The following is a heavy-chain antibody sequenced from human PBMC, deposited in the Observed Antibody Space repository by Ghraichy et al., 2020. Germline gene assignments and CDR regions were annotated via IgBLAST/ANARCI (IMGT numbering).Heavy chain of an antibody. J-gene: IGHJ6*02. CDR1: GYTFTGLS. CDR3: ATPSMRSNYSGMDV. CDR2: FDPDDGDT. Sequence: ASVKVSCKASGYTFTGLSMNWVRQAPGKGLEWMGGFDPDDGDTNYAQKFQGRVTMTEDTSTDTAYMELSSLRSEDTAVYYCATPSMRSNYSGMDVWGQGTTVTVSS. D-gene: IGHD2-8*01. V-gene: IGHV1-24*01.